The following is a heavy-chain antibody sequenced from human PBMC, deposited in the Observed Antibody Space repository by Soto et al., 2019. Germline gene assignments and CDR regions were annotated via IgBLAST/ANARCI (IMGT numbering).Heavy chain of an antibody. CDR1: GGTFTTYT. CDR2: IIPVFVTP. Sequence: GASVKVSCKASGGTFTTYTITWVRQAPGQGLEWMGGIIPVFVTPNYAQKFQGRLTITADASTSTVYMELSSLRSEDTAMYYCARGTYYDFWSGLGLWVDDAFDIWGQGTMVTVSS. V-gene: IGHV1-69*13. CDR3: ARGTYYDFWSGLGLWVDDAFDI. J-gene: IGHJ3*02. D-gene: IGHD3-3*01.